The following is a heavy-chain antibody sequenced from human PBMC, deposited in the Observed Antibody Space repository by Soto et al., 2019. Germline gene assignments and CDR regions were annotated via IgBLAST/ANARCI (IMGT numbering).Heavy chain of an antibody. D-gene: IGHD3-3*01. J-gene: IGHJ6*02. V-gene: IGHV4-59*01. CDR2: IYYSGST. CDR3: ARDRVDFWSGSYYYYGMDV. Sequence: QVQLQESGPGLVKPSETLSLTCTVSGGSISSYYWSWIRQPPGKGLEWIGYIYYSGSTNYNPSLKSRVTISVDTSKNQFSLKLSSVTAADTAVYYWARDRVDFWSGSYYYYGMDVWGQGTTVTVSS. CDR1: GGSISSYY.